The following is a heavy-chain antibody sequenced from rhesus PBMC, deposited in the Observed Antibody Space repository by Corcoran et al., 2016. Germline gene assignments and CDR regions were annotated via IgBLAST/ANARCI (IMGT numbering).Heavy chain of an antibody. D-gene: IGHD5-24*01. CDR1: GFTFSSYG. V-gene: IGHV3S5*01. Sequence: EVQLVETGGGLVQPGGSLKLSCAASGFTFSSYGMSWVRQAPGKGLEWVSAFNSGGVSTYYADSVMCRFPISRDNSKTALSLQMNSLRAEDTAVYSCAKRYSGSSYSGGLDSWGQGVVVTVS. CDR3: AKRYSGSSYSGGLDS. J-gene: IGHJ6*01. CDR2: FNSGGVST.